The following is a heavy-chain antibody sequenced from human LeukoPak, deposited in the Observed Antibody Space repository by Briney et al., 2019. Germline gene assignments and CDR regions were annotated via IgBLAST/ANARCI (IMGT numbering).Heavy chain of an antibody. CDR1: GFTFSSYA. CDR3: AKDLSSRQWPHNWFDP. Sequence: GGSLRLSCAASGFTFSSYAMSWVRQAPGKGLEWVSAISGSGGSTYYADSVKGRFTISRDNSKNTLYLQMNSLRAEDTAVYYCAKDLSSRQWPHNWFDPWGQGTLVTVSS. V-gene: IGHV3-23*01. CDR2: ISGSGGST. J-gene: IGHJ5*02. D-gene: IGHD6-19*01.